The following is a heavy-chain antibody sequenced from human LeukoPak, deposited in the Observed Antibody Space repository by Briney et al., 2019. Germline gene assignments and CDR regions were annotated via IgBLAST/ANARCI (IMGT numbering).Heavy chain of an antibody. J-gene: IGHJ4*02. CDR2: IYSSGST. Sequence: PSETLSLTCTVSGGSIRSYYWSWIRRPAGKGLEWIGRIYSSGSTDYNPSLKSRVTMSVDTSKNQFSPKLSSVTAADTAVYYCAREGRGSTPGYWGQGTLVTVSS. V-gene: IGHV4-4*07. CDR1: GGSIRSYY. D-gene: IGHD2-15*01. CDR3: AREGRGSTPGY.